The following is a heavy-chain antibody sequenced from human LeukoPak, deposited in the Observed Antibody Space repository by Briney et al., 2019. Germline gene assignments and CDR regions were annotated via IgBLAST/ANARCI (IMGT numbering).Heavy chain of an antibody. D-gene: IGHD1-1*01. Sequence: PGGSLRLSCAASGFXFSNSWIHWVRQVPGKGLLWVSRISSDGSSSIYADSVKGRFTISRDNAKNTLYLQMNSLRAEDTAVYYCARMATAFDYWGQGTLVTVSS. CDR3: ARMATAFDY. CDR1: GFXFSNSW. CDR2: ISSDGSSS. V-gene: IGHV3-74*01. J-gene: IGHJ4*02.